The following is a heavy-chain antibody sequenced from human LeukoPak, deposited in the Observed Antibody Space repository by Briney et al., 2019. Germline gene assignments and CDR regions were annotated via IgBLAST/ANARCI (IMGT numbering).Heavy chain of an antibody. J-gene: IGHJ4*02. Sequence: PGRSLRLSCAASGFTFSSYAMHWVRQAPGKGLEWVAVISYDGSNKNYADSVKGRFTISRDNSKNTLYLQMNSLRAEDTAVYYCARDMKELLDYWGQGTLVTVSS. CDR1: GFTFSSYA. CDR3: ARDMKELLDY. D-gene: IGHD1-26*01. V-gene: IGHV3-30-3*01. CDR2: ISYDGSNK.